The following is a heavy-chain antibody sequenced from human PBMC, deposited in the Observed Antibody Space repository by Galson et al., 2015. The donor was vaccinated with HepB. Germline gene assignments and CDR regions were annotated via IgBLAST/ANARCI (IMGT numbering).Heavy chain of an antibody. CDR2: IIPIFGTA. CDR3: ARDQVLGDGYIITPLDY. D-gene: IGHD5-24*01. CDR1: GGTFSSYA. V-gene: IGHV1-69*06. Sequence: SVKASCKASGGTFSSYAISWVRQAPGQGLEWMGGIIPIFGTANYAQKFQGRVTITADKSTSTAYMELSSLRSEDTAVYYCARDQVLGDGYIITPLDYWGQGTLVTVSS. J-gene: IGHJ4*02.